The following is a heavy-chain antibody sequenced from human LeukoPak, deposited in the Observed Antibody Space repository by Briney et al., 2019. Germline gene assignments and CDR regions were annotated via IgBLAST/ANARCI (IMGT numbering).Heavy chain of an antibody. V-gene: IGHV4-59*01. CDR3: AREGDFWRRNYYFDY. CDR2: IYYSGST. CDR1: GGSISSYY. J-gene: IGHJ4*02. Sequence: SETLSLTCTVSGGSISSYYWSWIRQPPWKGLEWIGYIYYSGSTNYNPSLKSRVTISVDTSKNQFSLKLSSVTAADTAVYYCAREGDFWRRNYYFDYWGQGTLVTVSS. D-gene: IGHD3-3*01.